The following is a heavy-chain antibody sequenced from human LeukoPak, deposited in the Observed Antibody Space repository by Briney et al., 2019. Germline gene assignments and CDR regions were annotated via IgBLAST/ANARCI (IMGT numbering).Heavy chain of an antibody. V-gene: IGHV5-51*01. CDR2: IYPGDSDT. CDR1: GYTFNKNY. CDR3: VRGNQKYGDYVRD. J-gene: IGHJ4*02. D-gene: IGHD4-17*01. Sequence: GESLKISCKASGYTFNKNYIAWVRQVSGKGLEWMGIIYPGDSDTRYSPSFQGHVTISADESISTAFLQWSSVEATDSAMYYCVRGNQKYGDYVRDWGQGTLVTISS.